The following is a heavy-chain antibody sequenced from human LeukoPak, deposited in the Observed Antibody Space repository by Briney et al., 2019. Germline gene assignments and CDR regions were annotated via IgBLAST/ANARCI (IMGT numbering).Heavy chain of an antibody. CDR1: GGSISSYY. J-gene: IGHJ6*03. Sequence: SEILSLTCTVSGGSISSYYWSWIRQPPGKGLEWIGYIYYSGSTNYNPSLMSRVTISVDTSKNQFSLKLSSVTAADTAVYYCARGGCSSTSCYYYYYMDVWGKGTTVTVSS. V-gene: IGHV4-59*01. CDR3: ARGGCSSTSCYYYYYMDV. CDR2: IYYSGST. D-gene: IGHD2-2*01.